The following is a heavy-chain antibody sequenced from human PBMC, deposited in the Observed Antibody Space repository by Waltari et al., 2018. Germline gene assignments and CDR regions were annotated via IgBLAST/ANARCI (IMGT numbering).Heavy chain of an antibody. Sequence: QVQLQQWGAGLLKPSETLSLTCAVYGGSFSGYYWSWIRQPPGKGLEWIGEINHSGSTNYNPSLKSRVSISVDTSKNQFSLKLSSVTAADTAVYYCARGPLWFRGFDYWGQGTLVTVSS. V-gene: IGHV4-34*01. D-gene: IGHD3-10*01. J-gene: IGHJ4*02. CDR1: GGSFSGYY. CDR3: ARGPLWFRGFDY. CDR2: INHSGST.